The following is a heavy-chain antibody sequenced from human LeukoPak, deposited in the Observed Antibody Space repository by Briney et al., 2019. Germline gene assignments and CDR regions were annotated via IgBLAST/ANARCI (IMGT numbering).Heavy chain of an antibody. CDR2: ISGSGGST. CDR3: ARDRRAYTAMANWGFDY. J-gene: IGHJ4*02. D-gene: IGHD5-18*01. Sequence: PGASLRLSCAASGFTFSSYAMSWVRQAPGKGLEWVSAISGSGGSTYYADSVKGRFTISRDNSKNTLYLQMNSLRAEDTAVYYCARDRRAYTAMANWGFDYWGQGTLVTVSS. V-gene: IGHV3-23*01. CDR1: GFTFSSYA.